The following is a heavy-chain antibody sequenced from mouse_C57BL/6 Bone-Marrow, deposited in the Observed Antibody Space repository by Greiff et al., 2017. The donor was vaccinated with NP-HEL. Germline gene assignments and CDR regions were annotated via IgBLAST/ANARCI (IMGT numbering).Heavy chain of an antibody. Sequence: VQLQESGAELVKPGASVKISCKASGYAFSSYWMNWVKQRPGKGLEWIGQIYPGDGDTNYNGKFKGKATLTADKSSSTAYMQLSSLTSEDSAVYFCARSEYPLWLFAYWGQGTLVTVSA. CDR1: GYAFSSYW. D-gene: IGHD2-2*01. CDR3: ARSEYPLWLFAY. V-gene: IGHV1-80*01. CDR2: IYPGDGDT. J-gene: IGHJ3*01.